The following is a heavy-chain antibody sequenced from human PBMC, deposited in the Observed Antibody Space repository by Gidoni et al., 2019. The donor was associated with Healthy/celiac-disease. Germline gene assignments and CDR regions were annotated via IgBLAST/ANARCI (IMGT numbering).Heavy chain of an antibody. CDR3: ARDVGGKGSGFDY. V-gene: IGHV3-30-3*01. D-gene: IGHD2-15*01. CDR2: ISYDGSNK. J-gene: IGHJ4*02. Sequence: QVQLVESGGGVVQPGRSLRLSCAASGFTFSSYAMHWVRQAPGKGLEWVAVISYDGSNKYYADSVKGRFTISRDNSKNTLYLQMNSLRAEDTAVYYCARDVGGKGSGFDYWGQGTLVTVSS. CDR1: GFTFSSYA.